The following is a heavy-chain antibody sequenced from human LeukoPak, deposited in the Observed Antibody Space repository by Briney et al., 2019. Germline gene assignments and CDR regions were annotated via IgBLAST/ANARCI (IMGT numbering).Heavy chain of an antibody. D-gene: IGHD2-2*01. CDR1: GYTFTSYD. V-gene: IGHV1-8*01. CDR3: ARKGPANYYYYYMDV. Sequence: GASVKVSCKASGYTFTSYDINWVRQATGQGLEWTGWMNPNSGNTGYAQKFQGRVTMTRNTSISTAYMELSSLKSEDTAVYYCARKGPANYYYYYMDVWGKGTSVAVSS. J-gene: IGHJ6*03. CDR2: MNPNSGNT.